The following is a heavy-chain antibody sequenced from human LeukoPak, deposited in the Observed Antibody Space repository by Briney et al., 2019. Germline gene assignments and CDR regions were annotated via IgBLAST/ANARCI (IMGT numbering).Heavy chain of an antibody. J-gene: IGHJ6*03. Sequence: ASVKVSRKASGYTFTGYYMHWVRQAPGQGLEWMGWINPNSGGTNYAQKFQGRVTMTRDTSISTAYMELSRLRSNDTAVYYCAREYYDYVWGSYRPYYYYYYMDVWGKGTTVTVSS. CDR2: INPNSGGT. CDR1: GYTFTGYY. D-gene: IGHD3-16*02. CDR3: AREYYDYVWGSYRPYYYYYYMDV. V-gene: IGHV1-2*02.